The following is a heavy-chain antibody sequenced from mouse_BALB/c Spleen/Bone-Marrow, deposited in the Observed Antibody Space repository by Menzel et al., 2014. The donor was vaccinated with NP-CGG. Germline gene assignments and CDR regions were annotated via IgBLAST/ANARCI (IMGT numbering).Heavy chain of an antibody. CDR2: VNPYNGGT. D-gene: IGHD4-1*01. V-gene: IGHV1-19*01. CDR1: GYTFTDYY. Sequence: EVQLQQSGPELVKPGASVKMSCKASGYTFTDYYMDWVKQSHGESFEWIGRVNPYNGGTSYNQKFKGKATLTVDESSSTAYMELNSLTSEDSAVYYCATGTDYWGQGTSVTVSS. CDR3: ATGTDY. J-gene: IGHJ4*01.